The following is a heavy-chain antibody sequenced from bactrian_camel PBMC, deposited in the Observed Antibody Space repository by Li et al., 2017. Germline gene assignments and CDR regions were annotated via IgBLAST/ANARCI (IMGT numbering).Heavy chain of an antibody. V-gene: IGHV3S55*01. CDR1: GDTVSSRY. CDR3: AAQPGLKVVNNRKMYVKAENFDY. CDR2: VDSDGLT. D-gene: IGHD1*01. Sequence: QLVESGGGSVKAGGSLTLSCSVSGDTVSSRYMAWFRQPPGQGREGVAAVDSDGLTSYADAVKGRFTISRDNAKNTLYLLMSSLRPEDTAMYYCAAQPGLKVVNNRKMYVKAENFDYWGQGTQVTVS. J-gene: IGHJ6*01.